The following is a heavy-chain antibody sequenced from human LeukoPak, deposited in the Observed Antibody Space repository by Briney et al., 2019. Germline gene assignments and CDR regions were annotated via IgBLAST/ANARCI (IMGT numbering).Heavy chain of an antibody. CDR1: GFTFSSCA. CDR2: ITGSGSNT. Sequence: GGSLRLSCAASGFTFSSCAMSWVRQAPGKGLEWVAGITGSGSNTDYADFVKGRLTISRDNSKNNLYLQINGLRAEDTAVYYCAKDRPVPCSAVAYFDYWGQGTLVTVSS. V-gene: IGHV3-23*01. D-gene: IGHD1-14*01. J-gene: IGHJ4*02. CDR3: AKDRPVPCSAVAYFDY.